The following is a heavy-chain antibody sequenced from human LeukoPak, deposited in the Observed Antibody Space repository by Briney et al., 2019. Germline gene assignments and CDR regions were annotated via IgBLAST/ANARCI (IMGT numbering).Heavy chain of an antibody. D-gene: IGHD5-12*01. CDR3: ARAQGATRGFHWFDP. Sequence: SETLSLTCAVYGGSFSGYYWSWIRQPPGKGLEWIGEINHSGSTNYNPSLKSRVTISVDTSKNQFSLKLSSVTAADTAVYYCARAQGATRGFHWFDPWGQGTLVTVSS. J-gene: IGHJ5*02. CDR2: INHSGST. CDR1: GGSFSGYY. V-gene: IGHV4-34*01.